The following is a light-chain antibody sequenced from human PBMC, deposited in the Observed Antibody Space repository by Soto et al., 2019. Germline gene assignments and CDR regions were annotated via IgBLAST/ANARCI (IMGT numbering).Light chain of an antibody. J-gene: IGLJ2*01. CDR2: QDA. CDR1: NLGDKY. CDR3: QAGDNSVL. V-gene: IGLV3-1*01. Sequence: SYELTQPPSVSVSPGQTASIPCSGNNLGDKYVCWYQQKPGQSPILVIYQDAKRPSGIPERFSGSNSGNTATLTISGTQAMDEADYYCQAGDNSVLFGGGTKLTVL.